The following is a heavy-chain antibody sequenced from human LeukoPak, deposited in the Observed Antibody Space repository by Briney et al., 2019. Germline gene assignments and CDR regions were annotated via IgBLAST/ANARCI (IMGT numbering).Heavy chain of an antibody. J-gene: IGHJ4*02. D-gene: IGHD6-13*01. CDR1: GFTFSSYG. V-gene: IGHV3-23*01. CDR2: ISGSGGST. Sequence: GGSLRLSCAASGFTFSSYGMSWVRQAPGKGLEWVSAISGSGGSTYYADSVKGRFTISRDNSKNTLYLQMNSLRAEDTAVYYCASSSSWYGVGSVDYWGQGTLVTVSS. CDR3: ASSSSWYGVGSVDY.